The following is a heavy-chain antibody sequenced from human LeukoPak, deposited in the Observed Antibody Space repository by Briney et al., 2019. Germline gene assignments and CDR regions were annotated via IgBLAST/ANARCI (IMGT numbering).Heavy chain of an antibody. J-gene: IGHJ4*02. CDR2: ISGSGGST. V-gene: IGHV3-23*01. CDR1: GFTFSSYG. CDR3: AKDDGGWFGPEGLDY. D-gene: IGHD3-10*01. Sequence: GGSLRLSCAASGFTFSSYGMSWVRQAPGKGLEWVSAISGSGGSTYYADSVKGRFTISRDNSKNTLYLQMNSLRAEDTAVYYCAKDDGGWFGPEGLDYWGQGTLVTVSS.